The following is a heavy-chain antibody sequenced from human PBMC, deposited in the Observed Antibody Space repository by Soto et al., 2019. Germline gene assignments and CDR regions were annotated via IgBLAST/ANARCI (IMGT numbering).Heavy chain of an antibody. V-gene: IGHV3-30*18. J-gene: IGHJ6*02. D-gene: IGHD2-2*03. Sequence: QVQLVESGGGVVQPGRSLRLSCAASGFTFSSYGMNWVRQAPGKGLEWVALISYDGITKYYADSVKGRFTISRDNSKNTQYLHMNSLRPEDTAVYYCAKGLDIVLVPGAIGPYYYYGVDVWGQGTTVTVSS. CDR3: AKGLDIVLVPGAIGPYYYYGVDV. CDR2: ISYDGITK. CDR1: GFTFSSYG.